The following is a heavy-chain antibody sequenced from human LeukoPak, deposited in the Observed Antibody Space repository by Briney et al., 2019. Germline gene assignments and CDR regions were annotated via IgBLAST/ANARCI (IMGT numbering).Heavy chain of an antibody. Sequence: PGGSLRLSCAASGFTFSSYEMNWVRQAPGKGLEWVSYISSSGSTIYYADSVKGRFTISGDNAKNSLYLQMNSLRAEDTAVYYCTRAITYFYGSVTYDWFDSWGQGTRVTVSS. J-gene: IGHJ5*01. D-gene: IGHD3-10*01. CDR2: ISSSGSTI. V-gene: IGHV3-48*03. CDR3: TRAITYFYGSVTYDWFDS. CDR1: GFTFSSYE.